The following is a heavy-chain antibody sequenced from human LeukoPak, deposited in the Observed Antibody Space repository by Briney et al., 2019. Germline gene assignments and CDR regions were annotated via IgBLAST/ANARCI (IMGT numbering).Heavy chain of an antibody. Sequence: GGSLRLSCAGSGFIFSSYWMHWVRQAPGKGLVWVSRINTDGSSTSYVDSVKGRFTISRDNAKNTMYLQMNGLRAEDTAVYYCARDFQFRGVWGQGTLVTVSS. D-gene: IGHD3-10*01. CDR1: GFIFSSYW. CDR3: ARDFQFRGV. J-gene: IGHJ4*02. V-gene: IGHV3-74*01. CDR2: INTDGSST.